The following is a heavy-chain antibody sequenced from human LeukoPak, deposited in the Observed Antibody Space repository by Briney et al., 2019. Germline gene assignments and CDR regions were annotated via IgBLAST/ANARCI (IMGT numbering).Heavy chain of an antibody. Sequence: GGSLRLSCAASGFTFSSYEMNWVRQAPGKGLEWVSYISSSGSTIYYADSVKGRFTISRDNAKNSLYLQINSLRAEDTAVYYCAKSGPLRYFDSTVYWGQGTLVTVSS. J-gene: IGHJ4*02. CDR3: AKSGPLRYFDSTVY. V-gene: IGHV3-48*03. CDR2: ISSSGSTI. CDR1: GFTFSSYE. D-gene: IGHD3-9*01.